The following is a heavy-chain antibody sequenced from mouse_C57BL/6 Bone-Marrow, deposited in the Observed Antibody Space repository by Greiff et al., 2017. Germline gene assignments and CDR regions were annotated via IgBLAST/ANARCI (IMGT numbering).Heavy chain of an antibody. CDR1: GYTFTSYW. CDR2: IYPGNSDT. D-gene: IGHD2-4*01. J-gene: IGHJ1*03. Sequence: VQLQQSGTVLARPGASVKMSCKTSGYTFTSYWMHWVKQRPGQGLEWIGAIYPGNSDTSYNQKFKGKAKLTAVTSASTAYMELSSLTNEDSAVYYCTRDGGYDFYWYCDVWGTGTTVTVSA. CDR3: TRDGGYDFYWYCDV. V-gene: IGHV1-5*01.